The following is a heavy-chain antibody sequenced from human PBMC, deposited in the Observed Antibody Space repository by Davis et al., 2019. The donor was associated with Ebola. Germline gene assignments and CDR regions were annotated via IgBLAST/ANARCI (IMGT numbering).Heavy chain of an antibody. CDR2: ISSSSSYI. CDR3: ARGIMKYYFEY. V-gene: IGHV3-21*01. J-gene: IGHJ4*02. Sequence: GGSLRLSCAASGFTFSSYSMNWVRQAPGKGLEWVSSISSSSSYIYYADSVKGRFTISRDNAKNSLYLQMSSLRVEDTAVYYCARGIMKYYFEYWGQGSLVTVSP. D-gene: IGHD3-16*01. CDR1: GFTFSSYS.